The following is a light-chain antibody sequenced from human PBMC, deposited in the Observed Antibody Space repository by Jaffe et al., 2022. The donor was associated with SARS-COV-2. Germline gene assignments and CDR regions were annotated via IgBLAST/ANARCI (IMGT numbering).Light chain of an antibody. CDR3: QQYDKFPYT. V-gene: IGKV1-5*03. J-gene: IGKJ2*01. CDR1: QSINRW. Sequence: DIQMTQSPSTLSVSVGDSVLITCRASQSINRWLAWYQQRPGRAPQLMVYGASDLETGVPSRFSGSGSGTEFTLTITSLLPEDFATYYCQQYDKFPYTFGQGTKVEIK. CDR2: GAS.